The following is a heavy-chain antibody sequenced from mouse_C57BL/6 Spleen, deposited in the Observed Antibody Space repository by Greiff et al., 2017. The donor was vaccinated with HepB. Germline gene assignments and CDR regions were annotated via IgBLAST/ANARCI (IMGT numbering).Heavy chain of an antibody. CDR3: ARHGPFYYYGSNWYFDV. V-gene: IGHV5-9*01. D-gene: IGHD1-1*01. Sequence: EVKLMESGGGLVKPGGSLKLSCAASGFTFSSYTMSWVRQTPEKRLEWVATISGGGGNTYYPDSVKGRFTISRDNAKNTLYLQMSSLRSEDTALYYCARHGPFYYYGSNWYFDVWGTGTTVTVSS. J-gene: IGHJ1*03. CDR1: GFTFSSYT. CDR2: ISGGGGNT.